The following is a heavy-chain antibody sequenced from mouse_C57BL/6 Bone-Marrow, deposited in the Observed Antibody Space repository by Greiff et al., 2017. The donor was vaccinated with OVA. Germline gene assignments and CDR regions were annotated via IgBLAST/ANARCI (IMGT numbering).Heavy chain of an antibody. J-gene: IGHJ1*03. CDR3: TRGGYEGYVEV. Sequence: EVKVVESGEGLVKPGGSLKLSCAASGFTFSSYAMSWVRQTPEKRLEWVAYISSGGAYIYYADTVTGRFTISRDNARNTLYLQMSSLKSEDTAMYYGTRGGYEGYVEVWGTGTTVTVSS. CDR1: GFTFSSYA. CDR2: ISSGGAYI. V-gene: IGHV5-9-1*02. D-gene: IGHD2-3*01.